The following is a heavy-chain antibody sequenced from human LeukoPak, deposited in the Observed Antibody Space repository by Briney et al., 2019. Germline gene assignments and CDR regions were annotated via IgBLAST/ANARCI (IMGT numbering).Heavy chain of an antibody. CDR2: FDPEDGET. CDR3: ATVERGTLSSGLDY. J-gene: IGHJ4*02. Sequence: GASVKVSCKVSGYTLTELSMHWVRQAPGKGLEWMGGFDPEDGETIYAQKFEGRVTMTEDTSTDTAYMELSSLRSEDTAVYYCATVERGTLSSGLDYWGQGTLVTVSS. CDR1: GYTLTELS. V-gene: IGHV1-24*01. D-gene: IGHD3-16*02.